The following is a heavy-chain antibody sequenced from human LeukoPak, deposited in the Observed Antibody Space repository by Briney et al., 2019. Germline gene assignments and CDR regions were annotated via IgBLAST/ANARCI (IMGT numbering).Heavy chain of an antibody. D-gene: IGHD3-10*01. CDR2: IKSKTDGGTT. V-gene: IGHV3-15*01. Sequence: PGGSLRLSCAASGFTFRDAWLSWVRQAPGKGLEWVGRIKSKTDGGTTDYAAPVKGRFTISRDDSKNTLYLQMNSLKTEDTAVYYCTTPFGELLIDYWGQGPLVTVSS. CDR3: TTPFGELLIDY. CDR1: GFTFRDAW. J-gene: IGHJ4*02.